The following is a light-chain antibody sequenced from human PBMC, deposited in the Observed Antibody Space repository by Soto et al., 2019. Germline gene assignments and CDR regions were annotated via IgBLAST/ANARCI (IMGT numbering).Light chain of an antibody. CDR3: QQRSNWPIT. V-gene: IGKV3-11*01. J-gene: IGKJ5*01. Sequence: EIVLTQSPATLSLPPGERATLSCRASQSVSSYLAWYQQKPCQAPRLLIYDASNRATGIPARFSGSGSGTDFTLTISSLEPEDFAVYYCQQRSNWPITFGQGTRLEIK. CDR1: QSVSSY. CDR2: DAS.